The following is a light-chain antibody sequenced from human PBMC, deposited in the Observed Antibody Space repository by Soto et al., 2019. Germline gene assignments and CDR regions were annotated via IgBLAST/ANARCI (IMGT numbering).Light chain of an antibody. CDR1: NGHSTFA. CDR3: QTWDTVPL. J-gene: IGLJ2*01. V-gene: IGLV4-69*01. Sequence: QPVLTQSPSASASLGASVNLTCTLSNGHSTFAIAWHQQQPEKGPRYLMKLNNDGSHNKGDGIPDRFSGSSSGAERYLTISSLQSDDEADYSCQTWDTVPLFGGGTKLTVL. CDR2: LNNDGSH.